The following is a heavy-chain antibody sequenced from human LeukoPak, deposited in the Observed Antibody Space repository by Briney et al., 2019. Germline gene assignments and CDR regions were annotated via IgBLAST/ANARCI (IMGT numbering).Heavy chain of an antibody. CDR1: GYTFTGYY. CDR3: ARDGCSLSSCPFFGY. Sequence: ASVKVSCKASGYTFTGYYIHWVRQAPGQGLEWMGWINPNSGGTNYAQKFQGRVTMTRDTSITTAYMELSSLISDDTAVYYCARDGCSLSSCPFFGYWGQGILVTVSS. CDR2: INPNSGGT. J-gene: IGHJ4*02. D-gene: IGHD2-2*01. V-gene: IGHV1-2*02.